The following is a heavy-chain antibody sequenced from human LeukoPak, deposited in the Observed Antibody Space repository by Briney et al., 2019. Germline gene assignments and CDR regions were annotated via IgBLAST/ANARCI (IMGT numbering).Heavy chain of an antibody. CDR3: ARVSSSWYQDWYFDL. J-gene: IGHJ2*01. V-gene: IGHV4-59*12. CDR2: IQYSGST. D-gene: IGHD6-13*01. CDR1: GGSISSYY. Sequence: SKTLSLTCTVSGGSISSYYWSWIRQPPGKGLEWIGYIQYSGSTNYNPSLKSRVTISEDTSKNQFSLNLSSVTAADTAVYYCARVSSSWYQDWYFDLWGRGTVVTVSS.